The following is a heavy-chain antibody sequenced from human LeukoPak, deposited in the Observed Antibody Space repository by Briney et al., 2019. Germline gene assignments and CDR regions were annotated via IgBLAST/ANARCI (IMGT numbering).Heavy chain of an antibody. D-gene: IGHD6-19*01. Sequence: PSETLSLTCTVSGGSISSYYWSWIRQPAGKGLEWIGRIYTSGSTNYNPSLKSRVTMSVDTSKNQFSLKLSSVTAADTAVYYCARDRARIAVAGTDWFDPWGQGTLVTVSS. CDR3: ARDRARIAVAGTDWFDP. V-gene: IGHV4-4*07. J-gene: IGHJ5*02. CDR1: GGSISSYY. CDR2: IYTSGST.